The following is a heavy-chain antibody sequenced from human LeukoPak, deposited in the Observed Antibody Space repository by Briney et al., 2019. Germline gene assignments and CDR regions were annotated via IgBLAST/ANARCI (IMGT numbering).Heavy chain of an antibody. CDR2: IIPIFGTA. CDR3: ARDPLTYCSSTSCHPD. D-gene: IGHD2-2*01. V-gene: IGHV1-69*13. CDR1: GGTFSSYA. Sequence: AVKVSCKASGGTFSSYAISWVRQAPGQGLEWMGGIIPIFGTANYAQKFQGRVTITADESTSTAYMELSSLRSEDTAVYYCARDPLTYCSSTSCHPDWGQGTLVTVSS. J-gene: IGHJ4*01.